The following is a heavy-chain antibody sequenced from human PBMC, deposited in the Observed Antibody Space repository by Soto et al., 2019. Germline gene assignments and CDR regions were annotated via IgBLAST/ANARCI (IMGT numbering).Heavy chain of an antibody. CDR3: ARTLGFPAAAAYFAY. CDR2: IIPILGIA. Sequence: GASVKVSCKASGDTFSSYTISWVRQAPGQGLEWMGRIIPILGIANYAQKFQGRVTVTADKSTSTAYMELSSLRSEDTAVYYCARTLGFPAAAAYFAYWGQGTLVTVSS. D-gene: IGHD6-13*01. V-gene: IGHV1-69*02. CDR1: GDTFSSYT. J-gene: IGHJ4*02.